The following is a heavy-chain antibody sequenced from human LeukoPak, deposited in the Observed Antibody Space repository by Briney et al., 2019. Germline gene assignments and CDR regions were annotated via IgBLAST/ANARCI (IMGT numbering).Heavy chain of an antibody. J-gene: IGHJ5*02. D-gene: IGHD5-24*01. CDR2: ISGSGGST. V-gene: IGHV3-23*01. CDR3: AKGDGYNYDNWFDP. Sequence: GGSLRLSCAASGFTSSSYALSWVRQAPGKGLEWVSGISGSGGSTYYADSVKGRFTISRDNSKNTLYLQMNSLRAEDTPVYFCAKGDGYNYDNWFDPWGQGTLVTVSS. CDR1: GFTSSSYA.